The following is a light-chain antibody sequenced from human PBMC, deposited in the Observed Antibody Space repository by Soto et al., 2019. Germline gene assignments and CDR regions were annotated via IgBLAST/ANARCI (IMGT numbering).Light chain of an antibody. CDR1: SSDVGGYDF. CDR3: CAYAGSYTVL. J-gene: IGLJ2*01. Sequence: QSVLTQPRSVSGSPGQSVTISCTGTSSDVGGYDFVSWYQQHPGKAPKPMIYDVTNRPSGVPDRFSGSKSGNTASLTVSGLQAEDEDDYYCCAYAGSYTVLFGGGTKLTVL. V-gene: IGLV2-11*01. CDR2: DVT.